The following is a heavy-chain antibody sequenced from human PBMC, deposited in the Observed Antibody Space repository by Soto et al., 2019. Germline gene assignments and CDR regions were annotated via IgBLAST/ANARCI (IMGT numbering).Heavy chain of an antibody. CDR3: AREGNLGRWIQPLDS. V-gene: IGHV4-59*01. J-gene: IGHJ4*02. CDR1: GGSISSYS. CDR2: IYYSGST. D-gene: IGHD2-2*03. Sequence: TSETLSLTCTVSGGSISSYSWSWIRQPPGKGLEWIGNIYYSGSTNYNPSLKSRVTMSVDTSKNHFSLKLISVTTADTAVYFCAREGNLGRWIQPLDSWGQGTLVTVSS.